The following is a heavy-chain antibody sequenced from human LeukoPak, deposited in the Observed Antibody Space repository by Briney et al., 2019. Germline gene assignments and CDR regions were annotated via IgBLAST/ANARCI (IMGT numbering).Heavy chain of an antibody. CDR1: GYTFTAYY. Sequence: ASVKVSCKASGYTFTAYYMHWVRQAPGQGLERMGWIDTNSGGTNYAQKFQGRVTITRDTSIGTGYMELSSLISDDTAVYYCASEAFCAGGSCYLHRVASWGPGTLVTVSS. CDR3: ASEAFCAGGSCYLHRVAS. CDR2: IDTNSGGT. D-gene: IGHD2-15*01. J-gene: IGHJ4*02. V-gene: IGHV1-2*02.